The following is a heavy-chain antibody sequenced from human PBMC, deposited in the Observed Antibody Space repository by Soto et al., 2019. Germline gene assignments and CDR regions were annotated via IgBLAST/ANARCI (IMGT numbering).Heavy chain of an antibody. J-gene: IGHJ6*02. V-gene: IGHV3-7*01. Sequence: PGGSLRLSCAASGFTFSSYWMSWVRQAPGKGLEWVANIKQDGSEKYYVDSVKGRFTISRDNAKNSLYLQMNSLRAEDTAVYYCARDLQDTAMVYYYGMDVWGQGTTVTVSS. CDR1: GFTFSSYW. CDR3: ARDLQDTAMVYYYGMDV. D-gene: IGHD5-18*01. CDR2: IKQDGSEK.